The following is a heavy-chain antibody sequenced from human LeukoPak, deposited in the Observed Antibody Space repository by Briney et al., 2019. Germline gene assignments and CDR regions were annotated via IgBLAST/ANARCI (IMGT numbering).Heavy chain of an antibody. CDR2: IYYSGST. CDR3: ARREAAAGSNWYFDL. Sequence: SETLSLTCTVSGGSVSSRSYYWSWIRQPPGKGLEWIGYIYYSGSTNYNPSLKSRVTISVDTSKNQFSLKLSSVTAADTAVYYCARREAAAGSNWYFDLWGRGTLVTVSS. D-gene: IGHD6-13*01. J-gene: IGHJ2*01. V-gene: IGHV4-61*01. CDR1: GGSVSSRSYY.